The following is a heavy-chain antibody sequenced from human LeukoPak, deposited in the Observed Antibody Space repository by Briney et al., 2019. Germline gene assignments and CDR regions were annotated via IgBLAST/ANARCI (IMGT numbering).Heavy chain of an antibody. V-gene: IGHV4-39*01. D-gene: IGHD5-24*01. CDR3: ARHRDGYNRPFDY. Sequence: PSESLSLTCTVSGGSISSSGHYWDWIRQPPGKGLEWIGSLHDSGSYYHNPSLKSRITISADTSKNQFSLKLSSVAAADTAVYYCARHRDGYNRPFDYWGQGTLVT. CDR1: GGSISSSGHY. J-gene: IGHJ4*02. CDR2: LHDSGSY.